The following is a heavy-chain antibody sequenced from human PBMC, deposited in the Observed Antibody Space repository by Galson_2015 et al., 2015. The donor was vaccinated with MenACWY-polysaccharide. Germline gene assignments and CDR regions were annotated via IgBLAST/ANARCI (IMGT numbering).Heavy chain of an antibody. V-gene: IGHV3-48*03. CDR3: ARYCSDGSCYD. CDR1: GFTFRNYE. J-gene: IGHJ4*02. Sequence: LRLSCAASGFTFRNYEMNWVRQPPGTGLEWVSCVGAGSTNIYYADSVWGRFTISRDDAKNSVYLQMNSLRAEDTAIYYCARYCSDGSCYDWGRGTLVIVSS. CDR2: VGAGSTNI. D-gene: IGHD2-15*01.